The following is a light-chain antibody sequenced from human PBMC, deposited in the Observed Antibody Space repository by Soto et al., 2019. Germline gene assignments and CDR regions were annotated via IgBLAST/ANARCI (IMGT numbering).Light chain of an antibody. CDR1: QSVSSD. CDR3: QQYNNWPRT. Sequence: IMMKQSPATRSLSHWESVTLSCRASQSVSSDFAWYHQEPGQAPRLLIYGASTRATGIPARFSGSGSGTEFTLTINSLQSEDFAVYYCQQYNNWPRTFGQGTKVDIK. J-gene: IGKJ1*01. CDR2: GAS. V-gene: IGKV3-15*01.